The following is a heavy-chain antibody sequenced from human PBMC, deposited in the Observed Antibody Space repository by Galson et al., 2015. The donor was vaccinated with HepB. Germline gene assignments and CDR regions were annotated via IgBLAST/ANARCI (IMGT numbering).Heavy chain of an antibody. Sequence: SLRLSCAASGFTFDDYAMHWVRQAPGKGLEWVSLISWDGGSTYYADSVKGRFTISRDNSKNSLYLQMNSLRAEDTALYYCAKGAHSSSWYVPPIDYWGREPWSPSPQ. CDR3: AKGAHSSSWYVPPIDY. V-gene: IGHV3-43D*03. D-gene: IGHD6-13*01. J-gene: IGHJ4*02. CDR2: ISWDGGST. CDR1: GFTFDDYA.